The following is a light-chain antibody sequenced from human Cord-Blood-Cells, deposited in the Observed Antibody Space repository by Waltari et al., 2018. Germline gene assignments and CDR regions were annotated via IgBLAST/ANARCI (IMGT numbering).Light chain of an antibody. J-gene: IGLJ2*01. CDR1: SSDVGGYNY. V-gene: IGLV2-8*01. Sequence: QSALTQPPSASGSPGQSVTISCTGTSSDVGGYNYVSWYQQHPGKAPKPMIYEVSKRPSGVPDRFSGSRSGNTASLTVSGFQAEDEADYYCSSYAGSNNVVFGGGTKLTVL. CDR2: EVS. CDR3: SSYAGSNNVV.